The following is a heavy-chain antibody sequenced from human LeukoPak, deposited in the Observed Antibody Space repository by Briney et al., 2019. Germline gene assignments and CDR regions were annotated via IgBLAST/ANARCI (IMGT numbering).Heavy chain of an antibody. Sequence: ASVKVSCKASGYTFTGYYMHWVRQAPGQGLEWMGWINPNSGGTNYAQKFQGRVTMTRDTSISTAYMELSRLRSDDTAVYYCARLLLGDVTTVTPMDVWGKGTTVTVSS. V-gene: IGHV1-2*02. J-gene: IGHJ6*03. D-gene: IGHD4-11*01. CDR1: GYTFTGYY. CDR3: ARLLLGDVTTVTPMDV. CDR2: INPNSGGT.